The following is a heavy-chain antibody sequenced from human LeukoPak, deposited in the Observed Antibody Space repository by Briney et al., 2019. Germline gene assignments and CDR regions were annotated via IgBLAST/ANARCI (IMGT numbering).Heavy chain of an antibody. J-gene: IGHJ5*02. D-gene: IGHD1-7*01. CDR2: ISYDGSNK. Sequence: GRSLRLSCAASGFTFSSYGMHWVRQAPGKGLEWVAVISYDGSNKYYADSVKGRFTISRDNSKNILYLQMNSLRTEDTAVYYCAKGVYWNFNWFDPWGQGTLVTVS. CDR3: AKGVYWNFNWFDP. V-gene: IGHV3-30*18. CDR1: GFTFSSYG.